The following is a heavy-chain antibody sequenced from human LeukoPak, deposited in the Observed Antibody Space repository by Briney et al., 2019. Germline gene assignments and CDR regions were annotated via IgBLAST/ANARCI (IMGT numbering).Heavy chain of an antibody. CDR2: IYDSGSTL. D-gene: IGHD2-21*02. J-gene: IGHJ5*02. V-gene: IGHV4-30-4*08. Sequence: SETLSLTCTVSGGSISSGDYYWSWIRQPPGKGLEWIGYIYDSGSTLHYNPSLKSRVNISVDTSKNQLSLRLSSVTAVDTAVYYCASTNCGSVCCYGANWFDPWGQGTLVTVSS. CDR3: ASTNCGSVCCYGANWFDP. CDR1: GGSISSGDYY.